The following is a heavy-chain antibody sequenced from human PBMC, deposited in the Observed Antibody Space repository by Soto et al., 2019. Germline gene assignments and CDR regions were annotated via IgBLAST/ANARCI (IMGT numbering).Heavy chain of an antibody. J-gene: IGHJ3*02. CDR2: ISAYNGNT. V-gene: IGHV1-18*01. D-gene: IGHD2-15*01. CDR1: GGTFSSYT. Sequence: GASVKVSCKASGGTFSSYTISWVRQAPGQGLEWMGWISAYNGNTNYAQKLQGRVTMTTDTSTSTAYMELRSLRSDDTAVYYCARFFYCSGGSCYSFAAFDIWGQGTMVTVSS. CDR3: ARFFYCSGGSCYSFAAFDI.